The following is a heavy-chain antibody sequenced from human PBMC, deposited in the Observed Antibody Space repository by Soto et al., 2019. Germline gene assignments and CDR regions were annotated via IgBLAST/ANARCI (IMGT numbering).Heavy chain of an antibody. CDR1: GFTFSIYA. Sequence: PGGSLRLSCAASGFTFSIYAMSWVRQAPGKGLEWVSAISGSGGSTYYADSVKGRFTISRDNSKNTLYLQMNSLRAEDTAVYYCAKRNDYGYYVWTDYFDYWGQGTLVTVSS. D-gene: IGHD4-17*01. CDR2: ISGSGGST. CDR3: AKRNDYGYYVWTDYFDY. J-gene: IGHJ4*02. V-gene: IGHV3-23*01.